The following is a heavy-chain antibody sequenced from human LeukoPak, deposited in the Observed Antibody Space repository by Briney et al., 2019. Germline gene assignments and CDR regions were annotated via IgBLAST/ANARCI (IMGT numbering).Heavy chain of an antibody. D-gene: IGHD2/OR15-2a*01. Sequence: GGSLRLSCAASGFTFSNYEMNWVRQAPRKGLEWISYISRSGSTIYYADSVKGRFTISRDNAKNSLYLQMNSLRAEDTAVYYCARELIGDYYYMDVWGKGTTVTVSS. CDR2: ISRSGSTI. J-gene: IGHJ6*03. CDR3: ARELIGDYYYMDV. V-gene: IGHV3-48*03. CDR1: GFTFSNYE.